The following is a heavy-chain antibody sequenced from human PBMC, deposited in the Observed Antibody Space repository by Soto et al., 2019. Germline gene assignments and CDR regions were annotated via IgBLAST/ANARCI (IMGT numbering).Heavy chain of an antibody. D-gene: IGHD6-19*01. CDR3: ARDGPYSSGWRRFDY. CDR1: GGTFSSYA. V-gene: IGHV1-69*13. Sequence: VKVSCKASGGTFSSYAISWVRQAPGQGLEWMGGIIPIFGTANYAQKFQGRVTITADESTSTAYMELSSLRSEDTAVYYCARDGPYSSGWRRFDYWGQGTLVTVSS. CDR2: IIPIFGTA. J-gene: IGHJ4*02.